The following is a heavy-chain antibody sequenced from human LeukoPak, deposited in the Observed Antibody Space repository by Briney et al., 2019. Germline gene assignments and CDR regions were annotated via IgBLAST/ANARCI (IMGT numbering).Heavy chain of an antibody. CDR3: ARGSTYYDFWSGYQFVWFDP. D-gene: IGHD3-3*01. V-gene: IGHV4-4*07. CDR2: IYTSGST. CDR1: GGSISSYY. J-gene: IGHJ5*02. Sequence: SETLSLTCTVSGGSISSYYWSWIRQPAGKGLEWIGRIYTSGSTNYNPSLKSRVTMSVDTSKNQFSLKLSSVTAADTAVYYCARGSTYYDFWSGYQFVWFDPWGQGTLVTVSS.